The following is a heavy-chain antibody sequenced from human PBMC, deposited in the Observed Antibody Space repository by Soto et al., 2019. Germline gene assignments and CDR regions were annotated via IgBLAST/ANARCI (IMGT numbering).Heavy chain of an antibody. D-gene: IGHD5-18*01. CDR2: INPTSGST. CDR1: GYSFTNYS. CDR3: AKDGIQLWPRYYFDF. J-gene: IGHJ4*02. Sequence: HVQLVQSEAEVKKPGASVQVSSTASGYSFTNYSMHWVGQVPGQGPEWMGKINPTSGSTSYAQKFKDKVTMTRDMSSNTLYIQLSSLTSEDTAVYYCAKDGIQLWPRYYFDFWGQGTLVIVSS. V-gene: IGHV1-46*01.